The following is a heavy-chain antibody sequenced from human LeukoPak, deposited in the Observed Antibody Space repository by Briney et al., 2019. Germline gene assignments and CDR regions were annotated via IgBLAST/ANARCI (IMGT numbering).Heavy chain of an antibody. J-gene: IGHJ5*02. V-gene: IGHV3-23*01. CDR2: ISGSGGST. CDR1: GFTFSSYA. CDR3: AKDKSGIAARANWFDP. D-gene: IGHD6-6*01. Sequence: GGSLRLSCAASGFTFSSYAMSWVRQAPGKGLEWVSAISGSGGSTYYADSVKGRFTISRDNSKNTLYLQMNSLRAEDTAVYYCAKDKSGIAARANWFDPWGQGTPVTVSS.